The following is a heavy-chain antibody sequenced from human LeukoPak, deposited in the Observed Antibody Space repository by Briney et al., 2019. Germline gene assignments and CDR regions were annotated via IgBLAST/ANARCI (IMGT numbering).Heavy chain of an antibody. J-gene: IGHJ4*02. CDR2: ISAYNGNT. Sequence: GASVKVSCKASGYTFTSYGISWVRQAPGQGLEWMGWISAYNGNTNYAQKLQGRVTMTRNTSISTAYMELSSLRSEDTAVYYCARGASYSSGSYNYWGQGTLVTVSS. CDR1: GYTFTSYG. D-gene: IGHD1-26*01. V-gene: IGHV1-18*01. CDR3: ARGASYSSGSYNY.